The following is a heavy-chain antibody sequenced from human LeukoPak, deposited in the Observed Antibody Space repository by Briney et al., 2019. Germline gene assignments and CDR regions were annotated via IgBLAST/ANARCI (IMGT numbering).Heavy chain of an antibody. CDR1: GFTFSSYA. J-gene: IGHJ4*02. D-gene: IGHD6-13*01. CDR3: AKDRVKLSSTHVFDY. Sequence: GGSLRLSCAASGFTFSSYAMSWVRQAPGKGLEWVSAISGSGGSTYYADSVKGRFTISRDNSKNTLHLQMNSLRAEDTAVYYCAKDRVKLSSTHVFDYWGQGTLVTVSS. V-gene: IGHV3-23*01. CDR2: ISGSGGST.